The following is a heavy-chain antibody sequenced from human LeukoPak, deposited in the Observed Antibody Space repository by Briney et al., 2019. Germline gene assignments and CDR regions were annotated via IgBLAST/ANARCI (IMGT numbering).Heavy chain of an antibody. Sequence: GGSLRLSCAASGFVFHDFAMHWVRQSPGKGLEWVATISWNSDIILYANSVKGRFTISRDNGRDSLYMEMNSLRREDTALYYCVKSGGYYYMDAWGKGTTVIVSS. J-gene: IGHJ6*03. CDR3: VKSGGYYYMDA. CDR2: ISWNSDII. D-gene: IGHD2-15*01. V-gene: IGHV3-9*01. CDR1: GFVFHDFA.